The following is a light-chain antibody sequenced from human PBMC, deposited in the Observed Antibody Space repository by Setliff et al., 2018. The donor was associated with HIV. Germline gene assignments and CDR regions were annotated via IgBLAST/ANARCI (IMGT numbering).Light chain of an antibody. Sequence: QSALTQPASVSGSPGQSITISCTGTSSDVGGYNYVAWYQQHPGKAPKLMIYYVSKRPSGISNRFSGSKSGNTASLTISGLQAEDEAGYYCSSYISSSTIFGGGTKVTVL. CDR1: SSDVGGYNY. CDR3: SSYISSSTI. J-gene: IGLJ2*01. CDR2: YVS. V-gene: IGLV2-14*01.